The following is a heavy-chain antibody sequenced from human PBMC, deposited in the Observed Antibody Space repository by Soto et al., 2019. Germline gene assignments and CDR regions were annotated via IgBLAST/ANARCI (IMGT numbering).Heavy chain of an antibody. CDR3: AGGGGLYDYIWGSYRDAFDI. Sequence: SETLSLTCTVSGGSISGSSYYWGWIRQPPGKGLEWIGSIYYSGRTNYNPSLKSRVTMSVDTSKNQFSLKLSSVTAADTAVYYCAGGGGLYDYIWGSYRDAFDIWGQGTMVTVSS. CDR2: IYYSGRT. D-gene: IGHD3-16*02. J-gene: IGHJ3*02. CDR1: GGSISGSSYY. V-gene: IGHV4-39*01.